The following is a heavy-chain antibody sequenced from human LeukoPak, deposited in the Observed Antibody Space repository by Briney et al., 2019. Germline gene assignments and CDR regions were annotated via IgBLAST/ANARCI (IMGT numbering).Heavy chain of an antibody. D-gene: IGHD3-22*01. J-gene: IGHJ4*02. CDR1: GFTFSDYD. CDR2: ISSSGRTI. Sequence: GGSLSLSRVASGFTFSDYDMSWIRQARAKGLEWISYISSSGRTIKYADSMKGRVTLSRDKTKNSLYLQMNSLRAEDTAVYYCARGDLAYYYDIGGRFDYWGQGDLFTASS. V-gene: IGHV3-11*01. CDR3: ARGDLAYYYDIGGRFDY.